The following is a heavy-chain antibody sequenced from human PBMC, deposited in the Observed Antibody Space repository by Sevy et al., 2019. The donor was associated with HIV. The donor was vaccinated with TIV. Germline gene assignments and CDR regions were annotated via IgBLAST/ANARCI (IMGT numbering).Heavy chain of an antibody. V-gene: IGHV3-23*01. Sequence: GGPLRLSCAASGFTFSKYSMSWVRQPPGKGLERVSTLSFGCGEINYADSVKGRFTISRDNSKSSVYLQMNNLRPEDTAVYYCAREGCTKPHDYWGQGTLVTVSS. CDR2: LSFGCGEI. CDR3: AREGCTKPHDY. CDR1: GFTFSKYS. J-gene: IGHJ4*02. D-gene: IGHD2-8*01.